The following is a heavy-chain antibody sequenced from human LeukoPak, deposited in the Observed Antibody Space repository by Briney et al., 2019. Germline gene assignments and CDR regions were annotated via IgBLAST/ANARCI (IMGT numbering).Heavy chain of an antibody. J-gene: IGHJ4*02. Sequence: PGGSLRLSCAASGFTSSGHYMDWVRQAPGKGLEWVGRTRNKLNSYTTEYAASVKGRFTIPRDDSKNSLYLQMNSLKTEDTALYYCVRSGYCRGGSCYSDYFDYWGQGTLVTVSS. CDR1: GFTSSGHY. D-gene: IGHD2-15*01. CDR2: TRNKLNSYTT. CDR3: VRSGYCRGGSCYSDYFDY. V-gene: IGHV3-72*01.